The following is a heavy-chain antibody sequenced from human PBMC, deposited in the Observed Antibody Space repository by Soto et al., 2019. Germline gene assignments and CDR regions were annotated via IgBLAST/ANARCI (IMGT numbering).Heavy chain of an antibody. J-gene: IGHJ6*02. CDR1: GYTFTCYG. CDR3: AREQQVLLYYYYGTDV. D-gene: IGHD6-13*01. Sequence: QIQLVQSGAEVKKPGASGKVSCKASGYTFTCYGISWVRQAPGQGLEWMGWISSYNGNTNYEESLQGRVTMTTDTPPSTADTEWRRGGSDATAMYYCAREQQVLLYYYYGTDVCGQGTTVTVSS. V-gene: IGHV1-18*01. CDR2: ISSYNGNT.